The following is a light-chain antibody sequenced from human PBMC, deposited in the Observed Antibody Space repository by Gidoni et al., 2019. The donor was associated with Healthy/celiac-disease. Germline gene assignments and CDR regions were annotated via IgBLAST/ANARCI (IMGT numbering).Light chain of an antibody. CDR1: QGISNY. CDR3: QKYNSAPPLFP. CDR2: AAS. J-gene: IGKJ3*01. Sequence: DIQMTQSPSSLSASVGDRVTITCRASQGISNYFAWYQQKPGKVPRLLIYAASTLQSGVPSRFSGSGSGTDFTLTISSLQPEDVATYYCQKYNSAPPLFPFGPGTKVDIK. V-gene: IGKV1-27*01.